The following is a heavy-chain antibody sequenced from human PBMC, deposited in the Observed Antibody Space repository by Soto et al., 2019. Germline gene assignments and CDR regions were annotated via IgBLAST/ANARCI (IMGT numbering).Heavy chain of an antibody. Sequence: GGSLRLSCETSGFSFSVYGMHWVRQAPGKGLEWVAVIWYDASKQFYAASVEGRFTISRDNSKAILYLQMNSLRAEDTAVYYCAAWTEGATEVHWGQGTLVTVSS. CDR1: GFSFSVYG. D-gene: IGHD2-15*01. V-gene: IGHV3-33*01. CDR2: IWYDASKQ. CDR3: AAWTEGATEVH. J-gene: IGHJ4*02.